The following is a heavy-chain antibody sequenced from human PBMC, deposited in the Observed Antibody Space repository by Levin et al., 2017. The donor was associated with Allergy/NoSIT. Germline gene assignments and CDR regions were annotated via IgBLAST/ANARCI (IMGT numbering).Heavy chain of an antibody. Sequence: SVKVSCKASGGTFSSYAISWVRQAPGQGLEWMGGIIPIFGTANYAQKFQGRVTITADKSTSTAYMELSSLRSEDTAVYYCARVLTGTTGAFDIWGQGTMVTVSS. V-gene: IGHV1-69*06. CDR2: IIPIFGTA. D-gene: IGHD1-7*01. J-gene: IGHJ3*02. CDR1: GGTFSSYA. CDR3: ARVLTGTTGAFDI.